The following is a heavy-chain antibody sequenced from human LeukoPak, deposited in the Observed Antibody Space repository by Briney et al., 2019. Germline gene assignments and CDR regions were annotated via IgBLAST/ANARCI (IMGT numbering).Heavy chain of an antibody. CDR1: GYTVTSYG. D-gene: IGHD6-19*01. Sequence: ASVKVSCKASGYTVTSYGISWVRQAPGQGLEWMGWISAYNGNTNYAQKFQGRITMTTGTSTSTAYMELRSLRSDDTAVYYCARDLKMGYSSGRYSWGTGSSNDYWGQGTLVTVSS. J-gene: IGHJ4*02. CDR2: ISAYNGNT. CDR3: ARDLKMGYSSGRYSWGTGSSNDY. V-gene: IGHV1-18*01.